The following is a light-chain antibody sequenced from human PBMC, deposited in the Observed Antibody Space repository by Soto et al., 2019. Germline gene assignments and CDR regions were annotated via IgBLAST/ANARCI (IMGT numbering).Light chain of an antibody. CDR1: SSDVGDYDY. V-gene: IGLV2-14*01. CDR2: EVS. Sequence: QSVLTQPASVSGSPGQSITISCTGSSSDVGDYDYVSWYQQHPGKAPKLMIYEVSNRPSGVSNRCSGSKSGNTASLTISGLQAEDEADYYCSSYTTISSLGIFGGGTKLTVL. CDR3: SSYTTISSLGI. J-gene: IGLJ2*01.